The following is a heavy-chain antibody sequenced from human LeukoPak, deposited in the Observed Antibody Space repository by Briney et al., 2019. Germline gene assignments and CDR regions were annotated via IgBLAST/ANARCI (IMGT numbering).Heavy chain of an antibody. CDR3: AKDSGPYFGGFDY. J-gene: IGHJ4*02. CDR2: ISYDGSNK. Sequence: PGGSLRLSCVASGFTFSSYGIHWVRQAPGKGLEWVAVISYDGSNKYYADSVKGRFTISRDNSKNTLYLQMNSLRAEDTAVYYCAKDSGPYFGGFDYWGQGTLVTVSS. CDR1: GFTFSSYG. D-gene: IGHD2-21*01. V-gene: IGHV3-30*18.